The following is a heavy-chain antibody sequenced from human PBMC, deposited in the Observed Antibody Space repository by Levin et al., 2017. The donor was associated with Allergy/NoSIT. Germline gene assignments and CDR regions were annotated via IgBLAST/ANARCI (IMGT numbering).Heavy chain of an antibody. J-gene: IGHJ3*02. CDR1: GYTFTGYY. D-gene: IGHD5-24*01. CDR3: ARRGMATITFAFDI. CDR2: INPNSGGT. V-gene: IGHV1-2*02. Sequence: GESLKISCKASGYTFTGYYMHWVRQAPGQGLEWMGWINPNSGGTNYAQKFQGRVTMTRDTSISTAYMELSRLRSDDTAVYYCARRGMATITFAFDIWGQGTMVTVSS.